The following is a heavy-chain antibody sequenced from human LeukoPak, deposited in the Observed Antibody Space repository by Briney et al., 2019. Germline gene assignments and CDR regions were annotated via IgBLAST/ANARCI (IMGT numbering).Heavy chain of an antibody. Sequence: SETLSLTCTVSGGSISSYYWSWIRQPPGKGLEWIGYIYYSGSTNYNPSLKSRVTISVDTSKNQFSLKLSSVTAADTAVYYCARESGSGSYFDYWGQGTLVTVSS. V-gene: IGHV4-59*01. CDR3: ARESGSGSYFDY. CDR2: IYYSGST. J-gene: IGHJ4*02. D-gene: IGHD1-26*01. CDR1: GGSISSYY.